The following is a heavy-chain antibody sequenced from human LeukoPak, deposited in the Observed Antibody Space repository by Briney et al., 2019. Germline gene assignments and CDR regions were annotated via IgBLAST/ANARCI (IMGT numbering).Heavy chain of an antibody. V-gene: IGHV3-30*03. CDR3: ASRDGYNYVRDY. J-gene: IGHJ4*02. Sequence: PGGSLRLSCAASGFTFSSYGMHWVRQAPGKGLEWVAVISYDGSNKYYADSVKGRFTISRDNSKNTLYLQMNSLRAEDTAVYYCASRDGYNYVRDYWGQGTLVTVSS. CDR1: GFTFSSYG. CDR2: ISYDGSNK. D-gene: IGHD5-24*01.